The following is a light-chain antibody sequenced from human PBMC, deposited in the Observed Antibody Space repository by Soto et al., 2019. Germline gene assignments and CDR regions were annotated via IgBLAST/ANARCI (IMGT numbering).Light chain of an antibody. J-gene: IGKJ5*01. CDR1: QSVSSY. CDR3: QQRSNWPPLIT. V-gene: IGKV3-11*01. CDR2: DAS. Sequence: EIELTQSPATLSLSPGERATLPCRASQSVSSYLAWYQQKPGQAPRLLIYDASNRATGIPARFSGSGSGTDFTLTISSLEPEDFAVYYCQQRSNWPPLITFGQGTRLEIK.